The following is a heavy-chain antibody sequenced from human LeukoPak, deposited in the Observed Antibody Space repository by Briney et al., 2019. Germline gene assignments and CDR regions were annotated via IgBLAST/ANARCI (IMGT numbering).Heavy chain of an antibody. CDR1: GFTFSDYY. CDR2: VSTDSAYT. J-gene: IGHJ2*01. Sequence: GGSLRLSFTASGFTFSDYYMTWIRQAPGKGLEWRSYVSTDSAYTNYAGSVKGRFTISRDNAKSSLYLQLNSLTAEDTAVYYCTREDNWYFDLWGRGTLVTVSS. V-gene: IGHV3-11*05. CDR3: TREDNWYFDL.